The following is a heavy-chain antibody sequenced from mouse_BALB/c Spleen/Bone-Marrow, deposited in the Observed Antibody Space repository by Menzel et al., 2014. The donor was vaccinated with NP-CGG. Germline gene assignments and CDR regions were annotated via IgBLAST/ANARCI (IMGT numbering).Heavy chain of an antibody. CDR2: IWSGGNT. V-gene: IGHV2-2*02. Sequence: VQRVESGPGLVQPSQSLSITCTVSGLSLTDYGVHWVRQSPGRGLEWLGVIWSGGNTDYNAAFIPRLSISKDNSKSQVFFKMNSLQANDTAIYYCARKSYYYGKGAMDYWGQGTSVTVSS. CDR3: ARKSYYYGKGAMDY. D-gene: IGHD1-1*01. J-gene: IGHJ4*01. CDR1: GLSLTDYG.